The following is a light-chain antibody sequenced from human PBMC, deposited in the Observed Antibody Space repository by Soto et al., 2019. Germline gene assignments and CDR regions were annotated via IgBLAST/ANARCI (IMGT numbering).Light chain of an antibody. J-gene: IGKJ1*01. CDR3: QKYNGAPRA. Sequence: DIQMTQSPSSLSASVGDRVTITCRASQGITNFLAWYQQRPGKVPKLLIYAASTLQSGVPSRFSGSGSGTDFTLTISSLQPEDVATYYCQKYNGAPRAFGQGTKVEIK. V-gene: IGKV1-27*01. CDR1: QGITNF. CDR2: AAS.